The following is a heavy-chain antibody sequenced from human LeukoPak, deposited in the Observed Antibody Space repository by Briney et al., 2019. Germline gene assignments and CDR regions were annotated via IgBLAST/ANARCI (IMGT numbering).Heavy chain of an antibody. Sequence: ASVKVSCKASGYTFTSYDINWVRQATGQGLEWMGWMNPNSGNTGYAQKFQGRVTITRNTSISTAYMELSSLRSEDTAVYYCARGWNLLGSDFDYWGQGTLVTVSS. J-gene: IGHJ4*02. CDR1: GYTFTSYD. D-gene: IGHD1-7*01. V-gene: IGHV1-8*03. CDR3: ARGWNLLGSDFDY. CDR2: MNPNSGNT.